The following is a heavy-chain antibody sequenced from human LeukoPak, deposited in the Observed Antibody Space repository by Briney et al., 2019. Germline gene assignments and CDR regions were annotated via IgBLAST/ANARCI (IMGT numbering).Heavy chain of an antibody. D-gene: IGHD1-26*01. Sequence: GGSLRLSCAASGFTFAIFGMHSVRQRPGKGLEWLSDIRWDSGNIGYTVSVKGRFTISRDNAKNSLYLQMNSLRAEDTALYYCTKDLAIVGATGFDYWGQGTLVTVSS. V-gene: IGHV3-9*01. CDR1: GFTFAIFG. CDR2: IRWDSGNI. CDR3: TKDLAIVGATGFDY. J-gene: IGHJ4*02.